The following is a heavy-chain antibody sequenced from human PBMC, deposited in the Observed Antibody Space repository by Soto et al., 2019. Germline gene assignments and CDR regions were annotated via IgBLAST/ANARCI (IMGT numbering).Heavy chain of an antibody. CDR2: ISGSGGST. D-gene: IGHD3-9*01. CDR1: GFTFSSYA. J-gene: IGHJ1*01. CDR3: AKSLRSFDWLFSAEYFQH. Sequence: EVQLLESGGGLVQPGGSLRLSCAASGFTFSSYAMSWVRQAPGKGLEWVSAISGSGGSTYYADSVKGRFTISRDNSKNTLYLQMNSLRAEDTAVYYCAKSLRSFDWLFSAEYFQHWGQGTLVTVSS. V-gene: IGHV3-23*01.